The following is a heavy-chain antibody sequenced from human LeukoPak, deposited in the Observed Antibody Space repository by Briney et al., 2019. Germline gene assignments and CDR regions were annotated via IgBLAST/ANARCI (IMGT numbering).Heavy chain of an antibody. D-gene: IGHD6-19*01. CDR1: GGSISSYY. V-gene: IGHV4-4*07. CDR2: IYTSGST. Sequence: PSETLSLTCTVSGGSISSYYWSWIRQSAGKGLEWIGRIYTSGSTNYNPSLKSRVTMSVDTSKNQFSLKLSSVTAADTAVYYCAREYGSGWGLVFDYWGQGTLVTVSS. J-gene: IGHJ4*02. CDR3: AREYGSGWGLVFDY.